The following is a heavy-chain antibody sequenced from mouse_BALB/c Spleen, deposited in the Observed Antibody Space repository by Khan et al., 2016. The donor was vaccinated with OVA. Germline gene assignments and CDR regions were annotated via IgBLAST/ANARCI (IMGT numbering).Heavy chain of an antibody. CDR2: ISSAATYT. J-gene: IGHJ3*01. V-gene: IGHV5-9-1*01. D-gene: IGHD2-1*01. Sequence: EVELVESGGGLVEPGGSLKLSCAASGFTFSSFVMSWVRQTPEKRLEWVATISSAATYTYYPDSVKGRFTIYRDNAKNTLYLQMNRLRSDDTAIYYCSSGNYGWFAYWGQGTLVTVST. CDR1: GFTFSSFV. CDR3: SSGNYGWFAY.